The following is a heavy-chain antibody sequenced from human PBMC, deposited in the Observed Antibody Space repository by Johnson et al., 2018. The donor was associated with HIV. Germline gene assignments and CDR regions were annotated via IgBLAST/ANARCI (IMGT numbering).Heavy chain of an antibody. Sequence: QVQLVESGGGLAKPAWSPRLSCAASQFIFSSYAMHWVRQAPGKGLEWVAVISYDGSNKYYADSVKGRFTISRENAKNSLYLQMNSLRAGDTAVYYCARGSSYYYDSSGYAFDIWGQGTMVTVSS. D-gene: IGHD3-22*01. CDR1: QFIFSSYA. CDR3: ARGSSYYYDSSGYAFDI. V-gene: IGHV3-30*14. CDR2: ISYDGSNK. J-gene: IGHJ3*02.